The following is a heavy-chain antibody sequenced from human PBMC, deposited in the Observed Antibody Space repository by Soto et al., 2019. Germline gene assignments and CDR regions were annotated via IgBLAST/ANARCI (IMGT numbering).Heavy chain of an antibody. CDR2: IYWDDAK. Sequence: QITLKESGPTLVKPTQTLTLTCTFSGFSLRTTGEGVGWVRQPPGKALEWLALIYWDDAKRYSPSLESRLTITKDTSKNQVVLTVANVDPLDTATYFCAHLRGSTWDPFGSWGQGTLVTVSS. CDR3: AHLRGSTWDPFGS. D-gene: IGHD6-13*01. V-gene: IGHV2-5*02. CDR1: GFSLRTTGEG. J-gene: IGHJ4*02.